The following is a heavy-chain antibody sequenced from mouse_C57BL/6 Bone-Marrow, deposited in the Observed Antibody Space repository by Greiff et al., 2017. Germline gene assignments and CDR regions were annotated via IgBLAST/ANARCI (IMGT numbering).Heavy chain of an antibody. J-gene: IGHJ2*01. CDR2: IHPNSGST. D-gene: IGHD2-3*01. CDR1: GYTFTSYW. V-gene: IGHV1-64*01. CDR3: ASSVYDGDYYYFDY. Sequence: QVQLQQPGAELVKPGASVKLSCKASGYTFTSYWMHWGKQRPGQGLEWIGMIHPNSGSTNYNEKFKSKATLTVDKSSSTAYMQLNSLTSKDSAVYDCASSVYDGDYYYFDYWGQGTTLTVSS.